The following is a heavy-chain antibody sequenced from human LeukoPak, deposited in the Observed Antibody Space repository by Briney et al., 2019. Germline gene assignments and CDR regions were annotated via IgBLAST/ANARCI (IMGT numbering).Heavy chain of an antibody. Sequence: GGSLRLSCAASGFTFSDSYMTWIRQAPGKGLELLSYISGSASDVNYIDSVKGRFTISRDNSKNTLYLQMNSLRAEDTAVYYCAKDPSIAAAGTGVDYWGQGTLVTVSS. CDR2: ISGSASDV. J-gene: IGHJ4*02. D-gene: IGHD6-13*01. V-gene: IGHV3-11*06. CDR1: GFTFSDSY. CDR3: AKDPSIAAAGTGVDY.